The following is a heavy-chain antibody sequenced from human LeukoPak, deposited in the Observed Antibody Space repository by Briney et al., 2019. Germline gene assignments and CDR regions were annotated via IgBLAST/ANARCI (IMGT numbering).Heavy chain of an antibody. CDR2: INTNTGNP. Sequence: GASVKVSCKASGYTFTSNALGWVRQAPGQGLEWMGWINTNTGNPTYAQGLTGRFVFSLDTSDNTAYLQISSLQAEDTAVYYCASFFCTSGLCYYLDYWGQGTLVTVSS. CDR3: ASFFCTSGLCYYLDY. D-gene: IGHD2-8*01. V-gene: IGHV7-4-1*02. CDR1: GYTFTSNA. J-gene: IGHJ4*02.